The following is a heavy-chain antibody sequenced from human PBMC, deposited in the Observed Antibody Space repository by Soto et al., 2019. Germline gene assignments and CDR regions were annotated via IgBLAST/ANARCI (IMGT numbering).Heavy chain of an antibody. J-gene: IGHJ4*02. CDR2: IYYSGST. CDR3: ARVRGGGPFDD. Sequence: SETLSLTCTVSGGSISSDDYYWSWIRQPPGEGLEWIGYIYYSGSTSYNPSLKSRVTISIDTSKNQFSLKLTSVTAADTAVYYCARVRGGGPFDDWGLGTLVTVSS. CDR1: GGSISSDDYY. D-gene: IGHD1-26*01. V-gene: IGHV4-30-4*01.